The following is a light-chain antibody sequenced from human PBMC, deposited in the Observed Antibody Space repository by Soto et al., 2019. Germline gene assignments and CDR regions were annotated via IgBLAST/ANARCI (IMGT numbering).Light chain of an antibody. CDR1: SGNIASNY. CDR3: QSYDGYDHVWV. J-gene: IGLJ3*02. V-gene: IGLV6-57*01. CDR2: EDK. Sequence: FMLTQPQCVSQSPGKTITFSCTRSSGNIASNYVQWYQQRPGSSPTNVIYEDKRRPSGIPDRFSGSIDSSSNSASLTIFGLRTEDEAIYYCQSYDGYDHVWVFGGGTTLTVL.